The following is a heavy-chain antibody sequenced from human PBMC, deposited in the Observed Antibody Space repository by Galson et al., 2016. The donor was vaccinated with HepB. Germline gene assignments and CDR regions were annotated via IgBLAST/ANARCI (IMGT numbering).Heavy chain of an antibody. V-gene: IGHV2-5*02. Sequence: PPLVKPTQTLTLTRTFSGFSLSTSRLAVGWIRQPPGKALEWLAHIYWDEDKRYNPSLKRRLTITKDTSRNHVVLTRTNMDPVDTATYYCARRAIVGAHFDYWGQGILVTVSS. J-gene: IGHJ4*02. D-gene: IGHD1-26*01. CDR3: ARRAIVGAHFDY. CDR1: GFSLSTSRLA. CDR2: IYWDEDK.